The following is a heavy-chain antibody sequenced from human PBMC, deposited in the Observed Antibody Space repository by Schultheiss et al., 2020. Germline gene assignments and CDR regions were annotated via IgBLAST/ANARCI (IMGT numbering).Heavy chain of an antibody. J-gene: IGHJ2*01. V-gene: IGHV4-31*03. CDR3: ARENIVMSTRAGYFDL. D-gene: IGHD2-8*02. CDR2: IHYSGSP. Sequence: SETLSLTCTVSGGSVSSGSYYWSWIRQHPGKGLEWIAYIHYSGSPYYNPSLKSRVTMSVDTSKNQFSLRLNSVTAADTAVYYCARENIVMSTRAGYFDLWGRGTLVTVSS. CDR1: GGSVSSGSYY.